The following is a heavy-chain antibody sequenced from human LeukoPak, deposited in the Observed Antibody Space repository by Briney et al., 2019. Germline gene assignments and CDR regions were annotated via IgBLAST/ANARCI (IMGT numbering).Heavy chain of an antibody. CDR3: ARGPPGELWFATFDY. Sequence: APVKVSCKASGYTFTSYGISWVRQAPGQGLEWMGWISAYNGNTNYAQKLQGRVTMTTDTSTSTAYMELRSLRSDDTAVYYCARGPPGELWFATFDYWGQGTLVTVSS. J-gene: IGHJ4*02. V-gene: IGHV1-18*01. CDR1: GYTFTSYG. D-gene: IGHD3-16*02. CDR2: ISAYNGNT.